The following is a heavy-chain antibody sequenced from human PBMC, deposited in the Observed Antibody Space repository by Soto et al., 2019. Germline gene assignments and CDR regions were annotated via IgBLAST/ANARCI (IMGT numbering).Heavy chain of an antibody. J-gene: IGHJ4*02. CDR3: ARDRAPYRFYDSSGYSDY. V-gene: IGHV3-11*05. Sequence: GGSLRLSCAASGFTFSDYYMSWIRQAPGKGLEWVSYISSSSSYTNYADSVKGRFAISRDNAKNSLYLQMNSLRAEDTAVYYCARDRAPYRFYDSSGYSDYWGQGTLVTVSS. D-gene: IGHD3-22*01. CDR2: ISSSSSYT. CDR1: GFTFSDYY.